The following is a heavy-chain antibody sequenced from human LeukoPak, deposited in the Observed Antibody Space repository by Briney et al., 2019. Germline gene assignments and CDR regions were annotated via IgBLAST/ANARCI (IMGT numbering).Heavy chain of an antibody. J-gene: IGHJ4*02. CDR3: TRVTAMENY. Sequence: GSLRLSCTASGFTFGDYAMSWVRQAPGKGLEWVGFIRSKAYGGTTEYAASVKGRFTISRDDSKSIAYLQMNSLKTEDTAVYYCTRVTAMENYWGQGTLVTVSS. D-gene: IGHD5-18*01. CDR1: GFTFGDYA. CDR2: IRSKAYGGTT. V-gene: IGHV3-49*04.